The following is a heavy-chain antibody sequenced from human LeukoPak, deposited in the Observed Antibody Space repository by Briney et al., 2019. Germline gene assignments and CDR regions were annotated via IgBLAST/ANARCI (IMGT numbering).Heavy chain of an antibody. CDR3: AREEYSSDWYGHDS. D-gene: IGHD6-13*01. J-gene: IGHJ4*02. Sequence: SETLSLTCTVSGGSISNTNYYWAWVRQPPGRGLEWVGSIYYTGTTFDNPSLKSRVTLSVDTSKNQFSLRLTSVTAADTAFYYCAREEYSSDWYGHDSWGQGTLVTVSS. V-gene: IGHV4-39*07. CDR2: IYYTGTT. CDR1: GGSISNTNYY.